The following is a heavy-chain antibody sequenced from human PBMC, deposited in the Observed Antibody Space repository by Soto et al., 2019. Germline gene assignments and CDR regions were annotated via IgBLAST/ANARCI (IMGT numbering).Heavy chain of an antibody. CDR3: ARDVFSGLRGDY. CDR2: ISSRGSTI. J-gene: IGHJ4*02. Sequence: EVQLVESGGGLVKPGGSLRLSCAASGFTFSSYSMNWVRQAPGKGLEWVSYISSRGSTIYYADSVKGRFTISRDNAKNSMYLQMDSLRAEDTAVYYCARDVFSGLRGDYWGQGTLVTVSS. CDR1: GFTFSSYS. D-gene: IGHD1-26*01. V-gene: IGHV3-21*05.